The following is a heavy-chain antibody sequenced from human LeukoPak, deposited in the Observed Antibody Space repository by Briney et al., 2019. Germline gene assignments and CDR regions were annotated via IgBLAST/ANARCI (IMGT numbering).Heavy chain of an antibody. CDR1: GFTFSSYS. J-gene: IGHJ4*02. Sequence: GGSLRLSCAASGFTFSSYSMNWVRQAPGKGLEWVSSISSSGSYIYYADSVKGRFTISRDNAKNSLYLQMNSLRAEDTAVYYCARDGLSYGSGSYPFDYWGQGTLVTVSS. D-gene: IGHD3-10*01. CDR2: ISSSGSYI. V-gene: IGHV3-21*01. CDR3: ARDGLSYGSGSYPFDY.